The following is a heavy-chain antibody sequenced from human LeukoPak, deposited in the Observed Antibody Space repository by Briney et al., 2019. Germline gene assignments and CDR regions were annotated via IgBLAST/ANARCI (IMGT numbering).Heavy chain of an antibody. V-gene: IGHV1-18*01. CDR3: ANVAKGRYFFYYMDV. J-gene: IGHJ6*03. Sequence: ASVKVSCKASGYTFTNHGLTWVRQAPGQGLEWIGWMSSDNGNTNYADKFQGRVTITRDTSRTTAYMELRSLRSDDTAVYFCANVAKGRYFFYYMDVWGAGTTVTVSS. CDR1: GYTFTNHG. D-gene: IGHD5-12*01. CDR2: MSSDNGNT.